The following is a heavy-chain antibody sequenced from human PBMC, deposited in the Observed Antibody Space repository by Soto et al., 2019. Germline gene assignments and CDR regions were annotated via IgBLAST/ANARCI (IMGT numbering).Heavy chain of an antibody. CDR3: AKDRLVVVPAAIRFYYYYGMDV. CDR2: ISYDGSNK. D-gene: IGHD2-2*02. V-gene: IGHV3-30*18. J-gene: IGHJ6*02. Sequence: QVQLVESGGGVVQPGRSLRLSCAASGFTFSSYGMHWVRQAPGKGLEWVAVISYDGSNKYYADSVKGRFTISRDNSKNTLYLQMNSLGAEDTAVYYCAKDRLVVVPAAIRFYYYYGMDVWGQGTTVTVSS. CDR1: GFTFSSYG.